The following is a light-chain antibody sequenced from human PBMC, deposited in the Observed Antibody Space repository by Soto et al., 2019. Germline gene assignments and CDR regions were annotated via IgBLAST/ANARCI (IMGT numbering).Light chain of an antibody. J-gene: IGKJ3*01. V-gene: IGKV3-11*01. Sequence: EIVLPQSPATLSLSPGERATLSCRASQSVSSYLAWYQQKPGQAPRLLIYDASNRATGIPARFSGSGSGTDFTLTISSLELEDFAVYYCQQRSNWPPAFGPGTKVDIK. CDR3: QQRSNWPPA. CDR2: DAS. CDR1: QSVSSY.